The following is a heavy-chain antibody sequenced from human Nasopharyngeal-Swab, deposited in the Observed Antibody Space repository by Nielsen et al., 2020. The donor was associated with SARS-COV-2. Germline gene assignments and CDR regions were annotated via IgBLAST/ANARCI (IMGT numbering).Heavy chain of an antibody. V-gene: IGHV1-69*06. CDR3: ASPFRYCSGGSCYAGYFDY. CDR2: IIPIFGTA. D-gene: IGHD2-15*01. J-gene: IGHJ4*02. Sequence: WVRQAPGQGPEWMGGIIPIFGTANYAQKFQGRVTITADKSTSTAYMELSSLRSEDTAVYYCASPFRYCSGGSCYAGYFDYWGQGTLVTVSS.